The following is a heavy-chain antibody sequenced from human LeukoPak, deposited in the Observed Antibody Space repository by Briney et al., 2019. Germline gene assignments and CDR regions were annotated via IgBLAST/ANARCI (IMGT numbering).Heavy chain of an antibody. Sequence: GRSLRLSCAASGFTFSSYAMSWVRQAPGKGLEWVSAISGSGGSTYYADSVKGRFTISRDNSKNTLYLQMNSLRAEDTAVYYCAKDPMVRGVIRYWGQGTLVTVSS. CDR3: AKDPMVRGVIRY. V-gene: IGHV3-23*01. D-gene: IGHD3-10*01. J-gene: IGHJ4*02. CDR1: GFTFSSYA. CDR2: ISGSGGST.